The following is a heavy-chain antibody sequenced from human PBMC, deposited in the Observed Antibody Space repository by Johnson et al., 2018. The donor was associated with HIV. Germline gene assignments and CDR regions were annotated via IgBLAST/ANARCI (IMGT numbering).Heavy chain of an antibody. CDR1: GFNFNNYG. Sequence: QVQLVESGGGVVQPGGSLRLSCAASGFNFNNYGMHWVRQAPGRGLEWVAVISYDGSNKYYADSVKGRFTISRDNSKNTVSLQMNRGRGEDTAVYYCARDRAQVDDPNDAFDIWGRGTVVTVSS. CDR3: ARDRAQVDDPNDAFDI. D-gene: IGHD1-1*01. J-gene: IGHJ3*02. V-gene: IGHV3-30*19. CDR2: ISYDGSNK.